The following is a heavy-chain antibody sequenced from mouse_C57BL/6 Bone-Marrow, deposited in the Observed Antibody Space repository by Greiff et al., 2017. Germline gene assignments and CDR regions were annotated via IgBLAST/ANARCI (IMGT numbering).Heavy chain of an antibody. V-gene: IGHV1-81*01. CDR2: IYPRSGNT. CDR1: GYTFTSYG. Sequence: QVQLKESGAELARPGASVKLSCKASGYTFTSYGISWVKQRTGQGLEWIGEIYPRSGNTYYNEKFKGKATLTADKSSSTAYMELRSLTSEDSAVYFCDYYGSNYFDYWGQGTTLTVSS. D-gene: IGHD1-1*01. J-gene: IGHJ2*01. CDR3: DYYGSNYFDY.